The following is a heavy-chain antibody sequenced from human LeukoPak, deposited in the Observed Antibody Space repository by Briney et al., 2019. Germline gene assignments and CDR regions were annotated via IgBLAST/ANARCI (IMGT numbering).Heavy chain of an antibody. D-gene: IGHD6-13*01. Sequence: SETLSLTCTVSGGSIISTYNYWGWIRQPPGQGLEWIGSVYYSGTTYYNPSLKSRVTVYVDTSKNQFSLRLTSVTAADTAVYHCARSSAAEGPTHNWFDPWGQGTLVTVSS. J-gene: IGHJ5*02. CDR1: GGSIISTYNY. CDR2: VYYSGTT. CDR3: ARSSAAEGPTHNWFDP. V-gene: IGHV4-39*01.